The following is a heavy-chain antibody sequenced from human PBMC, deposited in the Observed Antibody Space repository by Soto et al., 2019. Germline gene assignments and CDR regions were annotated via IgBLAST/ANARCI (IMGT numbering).Heavy chain of an antibody. J-gene: IGHJ3*02. Sequence: EVQLVESGGGLVQPGGSLRLSCTASGFIVSDTYVNWVRQAPGKGLEWVPVISNRGDTHYADSVRGRLSLSRDISDNTLHLQMNNLRVEDTAVYYCAREPRYCRGGSCSITGDAYDIWGQGTMVTVSS. CDR3: AREPRYCRGGSCSITGDAYDI. D-gene: IGHD2-15*01. CDR1: GFIVSDTY. CDR2: ISNRGDT. V-gene: IGHV3-66*01.